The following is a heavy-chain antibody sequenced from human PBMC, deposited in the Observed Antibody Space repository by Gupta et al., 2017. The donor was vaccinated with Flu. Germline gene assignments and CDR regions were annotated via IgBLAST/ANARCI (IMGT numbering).Heavy chain of an antibody. CDR3: ARNCGGDCYADDAFDI. J-gene: IGHJ3*02. D-gene: IGHD2-21*02. Sequence: EVQLVESGGGLVKPGGSLRLSCAASGFTFSSYSMNWVRQAPGKGLEWVSSISSSSSYIYYADSVKGRFTISRDNAKNSLYLQMNSLRAEDTAVYYCARNCGGDCYADDAFDIWGQGTMVTVSP. V-gene: IGHV3-21*01. CDR1: GFTFSSYS. CDR2: ISSSSSYI.